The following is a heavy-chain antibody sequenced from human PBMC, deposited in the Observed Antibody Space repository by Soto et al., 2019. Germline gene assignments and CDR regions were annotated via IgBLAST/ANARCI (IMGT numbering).Heavy chain of an antibody. CDR2: INPATGAA. D-gene: IGHD3-3*01. CDR3: ARGGGVGVAGSAAFDM. J-gene: IGHJ3*02. Sequence: QLHLVQSGAVVKKPGASVTVSCSASGYPVTAYYMHWVRQAPGRGLEWMGGINPATGAAKYTQTFRGRVTMTRDTSTSTVFMELRGLTSAAPAVFYCARGGGVGVAGSAAFDMWGQGTLVTVSS. CDR1: GYPVTAYY. V-gene: IGHV1-2*02.